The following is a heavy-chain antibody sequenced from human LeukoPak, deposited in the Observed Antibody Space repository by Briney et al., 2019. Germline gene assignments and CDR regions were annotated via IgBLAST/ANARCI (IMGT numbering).Heavy chain of an antibody. CDR1: GGSISSSSYY. Sequence: SETLSLTCTVSGGSISSSSYYWGWIRQPPGKGLEWTGSIYYSGSTYYNPSLKSRVTISVDTSKNQFSLKLSSVTAADTAVYYCARRVWEPSGFDYWGQGTLVTVSS. CDR2: IYYSGST. D-gene: IGHD1-26*01. CDR3: ARRVWEPSGFDY. J-gene: IGHJ4*02. V-gene: IGHV4-39*01.